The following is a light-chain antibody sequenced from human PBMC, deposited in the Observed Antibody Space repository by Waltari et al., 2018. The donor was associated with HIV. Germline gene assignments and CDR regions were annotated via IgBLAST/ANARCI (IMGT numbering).Light chain of an antibody. CDR1: ASHLGSNS. J-gene: IGLJ2*01. Sequence: QSVLTQPPSAPGTPGQRVTISCSGGASHLGSNSVTCYQQVPGTAPKLLIYSNHQRPSGVPERYSGSKSGTSASLAIYGLQSEDEADYYCASWDDSLNVMLFGGGTKLTV. CDR3: ASWDDSLNVML. CDR2: SNH. V-gene: IGLV1-44*01.